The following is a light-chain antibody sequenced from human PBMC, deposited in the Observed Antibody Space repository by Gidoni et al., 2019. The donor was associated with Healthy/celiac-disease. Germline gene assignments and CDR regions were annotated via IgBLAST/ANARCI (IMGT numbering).Light chain of an antibody. J-gene: IGKJ4*01. Sequence: EIVLTQTPATLSLSPGERATLACRASQSVSSYLAWYQQKPGQAPRLLIYDASNRATGIPARLSGSGSGTDFTLTISSLEPEDFAVYYCQQRSNGLTFGGXTKVEIK. CDR2: DAS. CDR3: QQRSNGLT. CDR1: QSVSSY. V-gene: IGKV3-11*01.